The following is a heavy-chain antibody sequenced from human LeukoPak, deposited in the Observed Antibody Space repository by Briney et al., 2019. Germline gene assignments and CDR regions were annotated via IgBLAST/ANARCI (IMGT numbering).Heavy chain of an antibody. D-gene: IGHD3-22*01. CDR3: ARDPDSRSGYFDY. J-gene: IGHJ4*02. Sequence: GGSLRLSCAASGFTFSSYAMSWVRQAPGKGREWGSGISGSGGRTYYDDSVKGRFTISIDKSKNTLYLQLNSLRAEDTAVYYCARDPDSRSGYFDYWGQGTLVTVSS. CDR2: ISGSGGRT. V-gene: IGHV3-23*01. CDR1: GFTFSSYA.